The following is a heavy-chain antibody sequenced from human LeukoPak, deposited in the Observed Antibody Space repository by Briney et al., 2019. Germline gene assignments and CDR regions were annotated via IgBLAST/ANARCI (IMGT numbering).Heavy chain of an antibody. CDR1: GYTFTSYG. CDR2: ISAYNGNT. Sequence: ASVKVSCKASGYTFTSYGISWVRQAPGQGLEWMGWISAYNGNTNYAQKLQGRVTMTEDTSTDTAYMELSSLRSEDTAVYYCATAIYCSGGSCYPTTGFDYWGQGTLVTVSS. J-gene: IGHJ4*02. D-gene: IGHD2-15*01. V-gene: IGHV1-18*01. CDR3: ATAIYCSGGSCYPTTGFDY.